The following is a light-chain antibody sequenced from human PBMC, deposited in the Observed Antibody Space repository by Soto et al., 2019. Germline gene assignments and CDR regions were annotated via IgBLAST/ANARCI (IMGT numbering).Light chain of an antibody. V-gene: IGLV1-40*01. CDR3: QSDDSSLRGADV. CDR2: GNR. J-gene: IGLJ2*01. CDR1: SSNIGAGYD. Sequence: QSVLTQPPSVSGAPGQRVTISCTGSSSNIGAGYDVHWYQQLPGTAPNLLIYGNRNRPSGVPDRFSGSKSGTSASLAITGLQASDEADYYCQSDDSSLRGADVFGGGTKLTVL.